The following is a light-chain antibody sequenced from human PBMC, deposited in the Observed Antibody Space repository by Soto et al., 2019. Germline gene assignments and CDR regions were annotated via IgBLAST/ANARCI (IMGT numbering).Light chain of an antibody. CDR2: RNN. V-gene: IGLV1-40*01. J-gene: IGLJ2*01. Sequence: QSVLTQPPSVSGAPGQRVTISCTGSSSNIGAGYDVHWYQQLPGIAPKLLIYRNNNRPSGVPDRFSGSKSGNSASLAITGLQAEDEADDYCQSYDSSLSGYVVFGGRTKLTVL. CDR3: QSYDSSLSGYVV. CDR1: SSNIGAGYD.